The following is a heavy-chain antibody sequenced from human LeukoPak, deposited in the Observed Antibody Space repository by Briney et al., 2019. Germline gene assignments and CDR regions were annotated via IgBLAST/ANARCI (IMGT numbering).Heavy chain of an antibody. CDR3: ASRPTGWFGELLLDY. CDR2: ISSSSSYI. J-gene: IGHJ4*02. V-gene: IGHV3-21*01. Sequence: GGSLRLSCAASGFTFSSYAMHWVRQAPGKGLEWVSSISSSSSYIYYADSVKGRFTISRDNAKNLLYLQMNSLRAEDTAVYYCASRPTGWFGELLLDYWGQGTLVTVSS. D-gene: IGHD3-10*01. CDR1: GFTFSSYA.